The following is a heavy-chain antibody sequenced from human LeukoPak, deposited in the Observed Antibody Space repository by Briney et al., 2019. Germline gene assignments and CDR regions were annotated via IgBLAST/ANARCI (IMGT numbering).Heavy chain of an antibody. V-gene: IGHV4-34*01. D-gene: IGHD3-10*01. Sequence: SETLSLTCAVSGGSLSGYYWTWIRQPPGKGLEWIGEINHSGSTNYNPSLKSRVTISVDTSKNQFSLKLSSVTAADTAVYYCAREATMVRGEFDPWGQGTLVTVSS. CDR3: AREATMVRGEFDP. J-gene: IGHJ5*02. CDR2: INHSGST. CDR1: GGSLSGYY.